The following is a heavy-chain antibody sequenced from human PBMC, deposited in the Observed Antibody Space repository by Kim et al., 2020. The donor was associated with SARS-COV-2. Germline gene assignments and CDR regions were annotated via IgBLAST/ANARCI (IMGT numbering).Heavy chain of an antibody. CDR1: GFTFSSYW. CDR3: TRDRSNYGNYGMDV. Sequence: GGSLRLSCAASGFTFSSYWMHWVRQAPGKGLVWVSRINFDGSSTTYADSVKGRFTISRDNAKNTLYLQMNSLRAEDTAVYYCTRDRSNYGNYGMDVWGQGTTVTVYS. CDR2: INFDGSST. V-gene: IGHV3-74*01. D-gene: IGHD4-4*01. J-gene: IGHJ6*02.